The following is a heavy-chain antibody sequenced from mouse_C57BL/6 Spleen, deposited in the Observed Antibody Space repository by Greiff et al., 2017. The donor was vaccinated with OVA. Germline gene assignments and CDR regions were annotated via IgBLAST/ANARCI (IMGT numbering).Heavy chain of an antibody. D-gene: IGHD4-1*01. Sequence: EVQLQQSGPELVKPGASVKISCKASGYTFTDYYMNWVKQSHGKSLEWIGDINPNNGGTSYNQKFKGKATLTVDKSSSTAYMELRSLTSEDSAVYYCARNWVWYFDVWGTGTTVTVSS. CDR2: INPNNGGT. V-gene: IGHV1-26*01. CDR3: ARNWVWYFDV. CDR1: GYTFTDYY. J-gene: IGHJ1*03.